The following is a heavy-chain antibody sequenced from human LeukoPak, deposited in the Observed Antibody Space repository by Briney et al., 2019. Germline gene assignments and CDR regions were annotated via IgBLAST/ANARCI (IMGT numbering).Heavy chain of an antibody. CDR2: IYSGDST. V-gene: IGHV3-53*01. CDR3: ATGSGGDYFDY. J-gene: IGHJ4*02. CDR1: GFTFSSYV. D-gene: IGHD3-10*01. Sequence: PGGSLRLSCAASGFTFSSYVMSWVRQAPGKGLEWVSLIYSGDSTYYADSVKGRFTISRDNSKNTLYLQMNSLRAKDTAMYYCATGSGGDYFDYWGQGTLVTVSS.